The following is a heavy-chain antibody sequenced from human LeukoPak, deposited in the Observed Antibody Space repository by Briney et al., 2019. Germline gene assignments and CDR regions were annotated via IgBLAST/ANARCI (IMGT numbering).Heavy chain of an antibody. CDR2: ISAYSGNT. V-gene: IGHV1-18*01. D-gene: IGHD2-21*02. Sequence: SVKVSCKASGYTFTNYGISWVRQAPGQGLEWMAWISAYSGNTEYAQKMQGRVTMTTDTSTSTAYMELRNLISDDSAGYFCARDAVSTVTAGGIDYWGQGTLVTVSS. J-gene: IGHJ4*02. CDR1: GYTFTNYG. CDR3: ARDAVSTVTAGGIDY.